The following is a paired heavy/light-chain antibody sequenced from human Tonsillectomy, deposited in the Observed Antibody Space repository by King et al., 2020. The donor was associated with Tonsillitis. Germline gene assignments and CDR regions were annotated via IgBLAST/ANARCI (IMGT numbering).Heavy chain of an antibody. Sequence: QVQLQESGPGLLKPSETLSLTCSVSGDSIRSVSYYWGWLRQPPGKGLEWIATIYYGGTTYYNPSLKSRVTISVDTSKNQFSLQLNAVTAADTAVYYCARVIPNSYDSSGYYESPFFESWGQGTLVTVSS. J-gene: IGHJ4*02. CDR1: GDSIRSVSYY. CDR2: IYYGGTT. V-gene: IGHV4-39*01. CDR3: ARVIPNSYDSSGYYESPFFES. D-gene: IGHD3-22*01.
Light chain of an antibody. CDR3: QVWDSSSDVV. CDR2: YDS. J-gene: IGLJ2*01. Sequence: YVLTQPPSVSVAPGKTATVTCAGNNIGTKSVHWYQQKPGQAPVLVIYYDSDRPSGIPERFSGSKSGNTATLTISRVEAGDEADFFCQVWDSSSDVVFGGGTKLTVL. CDR1: NIGTKS. V-gene: IGLV3-21*01.